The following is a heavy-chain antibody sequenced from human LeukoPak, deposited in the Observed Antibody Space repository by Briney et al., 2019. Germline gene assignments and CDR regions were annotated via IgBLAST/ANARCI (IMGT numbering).Heavy chain of an antibody. CDR1: GFTFSDYY. D-gene: IGHD3-10*01. V-gene: IGHV3-11*06. CDR3: AKRFLSSDFDY. J-gene: IGHJ4*02. Sequence: PGGSLRLSCAASGFTFSDYYMSWIRQAPGKGLEWVSYISSSSSYTNYADSVKGRFTISRDNAKNSLYLQMNSLRAEDTAVYYCAKRFLSSDFDYWGQGTLVTVSS. CDR2: ISSSSSYT.